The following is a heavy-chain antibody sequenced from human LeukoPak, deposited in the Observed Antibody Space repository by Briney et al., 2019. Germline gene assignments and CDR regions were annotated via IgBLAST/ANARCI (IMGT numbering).Heavy chain of an antibody. Sequence: GGSLRLSCAASGFTFSNYEMNWVRQAPGKGLEWVSYISSRGSPIYYADSVKGRFTISRDNAKNSQYLQMNSLRAEDTAVYYCARDRSCSSTSCSHPGDFDYWGQGTLVTVSS. J-gene: IGHJ4*02. CDR3: ARDRSCSSTSCSHPGDFDY. V-gene: IGHV3-48*03. CDR2: ISSRGSPI. CDR1: GFTFSNYE. D-gene: IGHD2-2*01.